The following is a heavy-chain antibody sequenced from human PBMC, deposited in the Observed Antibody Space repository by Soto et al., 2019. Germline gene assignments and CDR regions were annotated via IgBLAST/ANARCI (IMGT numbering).Heavy chain of an antibody. CDR3: AKSEWELPPFDY. V-gene: IGHV3-23*01. Sequence: EVPLLESGGGLVQPGGSLRLSCAASGFTFSSYAMSWVRQAPGKGLELVSAISGGGGSTHYADSVKGRFTISRDNSKNTLYLQMNSLSAEDTAVYYCAKSEWELPPFDYWGQGTLVTVSS. J-gene: IGHJ4*02. CDR2: ISGGGGST. D-gene: IGHD1-26*01. CDR1: GFTFSSYA.